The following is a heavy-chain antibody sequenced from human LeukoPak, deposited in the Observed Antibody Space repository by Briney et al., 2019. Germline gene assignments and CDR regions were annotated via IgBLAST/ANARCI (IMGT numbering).Heavy chain of an antibody. V-gene: IGHV3-11*06. CDR1: GFNIGDQY. CDR3: ARCSGRAGSAP. CDR2: ISGDSRDI. Sequence: GGSLRLSCAGSGFNIGDQYMSWIRQAPGKGPEWISYISGDSRDINYADSVKGRFTISRDNAKNSLYLQMNSLRVEDTALYYCARCSGRAGSAPWGQGTLVTVSS. D-gene: IGHD3-10*02. J-gene: IGHJ4*02.